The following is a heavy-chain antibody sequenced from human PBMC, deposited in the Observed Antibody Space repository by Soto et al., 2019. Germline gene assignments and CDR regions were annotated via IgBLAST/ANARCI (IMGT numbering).Heavy chain of an antibody. CDR3: ARAVAPYLGTWFDP. V-gene: IGHV4-30-2*01. CDR1: GGSFSRGNFYA. D-gene: IGHD3-16*01. Sequence: QLQLQESGSGLVKPSQTLSLTCAVSGGSFSRGNFYAWSWIRQPPGKGLEWIGSISQTGRTSYNPSLKGRVTLSVDTSKNQFSLKLSSVTAANMAVYYCARAVAPYLGTWFDPWGQGSLVIVSS. J-gene: IGHJ5*02. CDR2: ISQTGRT.